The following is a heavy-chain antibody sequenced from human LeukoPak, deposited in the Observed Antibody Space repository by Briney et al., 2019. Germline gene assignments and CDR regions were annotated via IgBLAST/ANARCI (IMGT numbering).Heavy chain of an antibody. CDR2: IIPIFGTA. Sequence: GASVKVSCKASGGTFSSYAISWVRQAPGQGLEWMGGIIPIFGTANYAQKFQGRVTITADKSTSTAYMELSSLRSEDTAVYYCASRPPRKYCSGGSCYSRGWFDPWGQGTLVTVSS. D-gene: IGHD2-15*01. J-gene: IGHJ5*02. CDR3: ASRPPRKYCSGGSCYSRGWFDP. CDR1: GGTFSSYA. V-gene: IGHV1-69*06.